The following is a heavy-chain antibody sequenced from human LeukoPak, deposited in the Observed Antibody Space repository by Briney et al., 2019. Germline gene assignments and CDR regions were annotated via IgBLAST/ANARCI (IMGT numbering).Heavy chain of an antibody. CDR2: ISYDGSNK. Sequence: GGSLRLSCAASGFTFSRYAMPWVRQAPGKGLEWVAVISYDGSNKYYADSVKGRYTISRDNSKNTLYLQMNSLRVEDTAVYYCARERGRWLQSNFDYWGQGNLVTGSS. CDR3: ARERGRWLQSNFDY. D-gene: IGHD5-24*01. V-gene: IGHV3-30*01. CDR1: GFTFSRYA. J-gene: IGHJ4*02.